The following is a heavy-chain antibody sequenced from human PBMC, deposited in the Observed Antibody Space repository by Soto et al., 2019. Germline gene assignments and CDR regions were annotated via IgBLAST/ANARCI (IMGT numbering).Heavy chain of an antibody. CDR2: ISWNGDTI. V-gene: IGHV3-9*01. CDR3: AKDHHCSGGTCYSGFDH. CDR1: GFTFDDYA. Sequence: EVQLVESGGGLVQPGRSLRLSCAASGFTFDDYAMHWVRQAPGKGLEWVSGISWNGDTIVYADSVKGRFTRSRDNAKNSLYLQMNSLRPEDTALYYCAKDHHCSGGTCYSGFDHWGQGTLVTVSS. D-gene: IGHD2-15*01. J-gene: IGHJ4*02.